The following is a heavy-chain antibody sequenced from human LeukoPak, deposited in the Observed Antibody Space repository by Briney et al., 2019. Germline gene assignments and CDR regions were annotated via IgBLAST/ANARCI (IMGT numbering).Heavy chain of an antibody. V-gene: IGHV3-53*01. CDR3: RVFGDSNH. CDR1: GLTGSHNY. CDR2: IHTSGDT. Sequence: SGGSLRLSCAASGLTGSHNYVSWVRQAPGKGLEWVSAIHTSGDTCYADSVKGRFTISRDTSKNTLYLQINSLRVEDTAVYYCRVFGDSNHWGQGTLVTVAS. J-gene: IGHJ5*02. D-gene: IGHD4-17*01.